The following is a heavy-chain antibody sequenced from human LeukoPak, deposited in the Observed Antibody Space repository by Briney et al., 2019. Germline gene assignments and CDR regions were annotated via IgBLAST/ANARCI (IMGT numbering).Heavy chain of an antibody. Sequence: SETLSLTCAVSGNSISSTNWWSWVRQPPGKGLEWIGEIYHSGTTNYNPSLKSRVTISIDTFNNEFSLKLRSVTAADTAVYYCARDYGGNSDYFDYWGQGTLVTVSS. CDR2: IYHSGTT. CDR3: ARDYGGNSDYFDY. CDR1: GNSISSTNW. J-gene: IGHJ4*02. D-gene: IGHD4-23*01. V-gene: IGHV4-4*02.